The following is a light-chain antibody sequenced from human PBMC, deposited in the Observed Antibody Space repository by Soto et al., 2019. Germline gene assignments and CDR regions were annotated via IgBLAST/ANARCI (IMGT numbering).Light chain of an antibody. CDR2: EVT. V-gene: IGLV2-8*01. Sequence: QSALTQPPSASGSPGQSVIISCTGTSSDVGACNYVSWNQQHPGKAPKLLLYEVTKRPSGVPDRFSGSKSGNTASLTVSGLQAEDEADYYCSSCAGSNNLLFGGGTKLTVL. J-gene: IGLJ3*02. CDR1: SSDVGACNY. CDR3: SSCAGSNNLL.